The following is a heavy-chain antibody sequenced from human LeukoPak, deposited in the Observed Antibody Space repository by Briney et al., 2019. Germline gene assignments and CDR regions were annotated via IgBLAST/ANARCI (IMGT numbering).Heavy chain of an antibody. D-gene: IGHD6-13*01. CDR2: ISGSGGST. Sequence: QPGGSLRLSCAASGFTFSSYAMSWVRQAPGKGLEWVSAISGSGGSTYYADSVKGRFTISRDNSKNTLYLQMNSLRAEDTAVYYCAKGYSSSFSTLSSGWPVPGDYWGQGTLVTVSS. CDR3: AKGYSSSFSTLSSGWPVPGDY. CDR1: GFTFSSYA. V-gene: IGHV3-23*01. J-gene: IGHJ4*02.